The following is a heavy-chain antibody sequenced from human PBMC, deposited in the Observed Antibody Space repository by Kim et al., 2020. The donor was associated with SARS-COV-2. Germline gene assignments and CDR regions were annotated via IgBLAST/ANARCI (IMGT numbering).Heavy chain of an antibody. D-gene: IGHD3-3*01. Sequence: ITHEDFGKGRFTISRDNAKNSLYLQRNSLRAEDTAVYYCARSGVNYGMDVWGQGTTVTVSS. CDR3: ARSGVNYGMDV. J-gene: IGHJ6*02. V-gene: IGHV3-48*01. CDR2: I.